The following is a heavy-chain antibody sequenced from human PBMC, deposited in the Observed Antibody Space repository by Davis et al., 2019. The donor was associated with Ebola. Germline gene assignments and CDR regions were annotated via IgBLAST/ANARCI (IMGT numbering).Heavy chain of an antibody. CDR1: GDSVSSNSAA. CDR2: TYYRSKWYN. J-gene: IGHJ6*02. Sequence: HSQTLSLTCAISGDSVSSNSAAWNWIRQSPSRGLEWLGRTYYRSKWYNDYAVSVKSRITINPDTSKNQFSLQLNSVTPADTAVYYCARRHGFYSRHGYYGMDVWGQGTTVTVSS. V-gene: IGHV6-1*01. D-gene: IGHD4-11*01. CDR3: ARRHGFYSRHGYYGMDV.